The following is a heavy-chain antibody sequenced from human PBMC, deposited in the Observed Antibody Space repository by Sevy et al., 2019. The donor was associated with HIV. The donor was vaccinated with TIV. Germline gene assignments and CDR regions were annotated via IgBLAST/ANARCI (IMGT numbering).Heavy chain of an antibody. CDR2: IRSKPKGFTT. CDR1: GFTFSSYS. V-gene: IGHV3-72*01. Sequence: GGSLRLSCAASGFTFSSYSMHWVRQAPGMGLEWVGRIRSKPKGFTTEYAASVKGRFTISRDDSQNSLYLQMNSLKTDDTARYYCAAVAADKGYFNIWGRGTLVTVSS. CDR3: AAVAADKGYFNI. J-gene: IGHJ2*01. D-gene: IGHD6-19*01.